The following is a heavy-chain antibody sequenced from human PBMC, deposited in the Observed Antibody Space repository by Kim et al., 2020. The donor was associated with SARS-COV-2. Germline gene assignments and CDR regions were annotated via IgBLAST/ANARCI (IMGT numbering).Heavy chain of an antibody. D-gene: IGHD4-17*01. J-gene: IGHJ4*02. CDR3: ARAPPENDYGLAYLDY. Sequence: GGSLRLSCAASGFTFSSYAMHWVRQAPGKGLEWVAVISYDGSNKYYADSVKGRFTISRDNSKNTLYLQMNSLRAEDTAVYYCARAPPENDYGLAYLDYWGQGTLVTVSS. V-gene: IGHV3-30*04. CDR1: GFTFSSYA. CDR2: ISYDGSNK.